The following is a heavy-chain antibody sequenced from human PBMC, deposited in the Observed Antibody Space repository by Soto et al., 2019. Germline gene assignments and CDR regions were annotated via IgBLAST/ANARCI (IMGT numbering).Heavy chain of an antibody. V-gene: IGHV4-59*01. CDR1: GGSISSYY. D-gene: IGHD2-21*02. J-gene: IGHJ4*02. Sequence: SETLSLTCTVSGGSISSYYWSWIRQPPGKGLEWIGYIYYSGSTNYNPSLKSRVTISVDTSKTQFSLKLSSVTAADTAVYYCASGYAYCGGDCYSYWGQGTLVTVSS. CDR2: IYYSGST. CDR3: ASGYAYCGGDCYSY.